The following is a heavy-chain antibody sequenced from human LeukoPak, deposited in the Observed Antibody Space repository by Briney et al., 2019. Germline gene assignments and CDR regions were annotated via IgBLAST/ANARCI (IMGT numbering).Heavy chain of an antibody. CDR3: AREAQQLLSIYFDY. J-gene: IGHJ4*02. D-gene: IGHD6-13*01. Sequence: AASVKVSCKASGYTFTTYGISWVRQAPGQGLEWMGWISAYNGNTNYPQKLQGRVTMTTDTSTSTAYMELRSLRSDDTAVYYCAREAQQLLSIYFDYWGQGTLVTVSS. V-gene: IGHV1-18*01. CDR1: GYTFTTYG. CDR2: ISAYNGNT.